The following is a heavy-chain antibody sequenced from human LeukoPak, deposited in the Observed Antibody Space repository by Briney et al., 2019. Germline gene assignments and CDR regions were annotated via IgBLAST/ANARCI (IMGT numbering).Heavy chain of an antibody. Sequence: GESLKISCKGSGYSFTSYWIGWVRQMPGKGLEWVGILYPGDSDTRYSPSFQGQVTISADKSISTAYLQWSSLKASDTATYYCARRAAYYTANWFDPWGQGTLVTVSS. J-gene: IGHJ5*02. CDR3: ARRAAYYTANWFDP. CDR1: GYSFTSYW. D-gene: IGHD3-10*01. CDR2: LYPGDSDT. V-gene: IGHV5-51*01.